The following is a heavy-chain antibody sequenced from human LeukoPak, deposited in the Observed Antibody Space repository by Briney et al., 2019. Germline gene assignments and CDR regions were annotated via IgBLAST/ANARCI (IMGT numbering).Heavy chain of an antibody. D-gene: IGHD3-9*01. CDR3: ARDLVFRDYDILTGYYWSPGYFDY. J-gene: IGHJ4*02. CDR1: GFTFSSYW. CDR2: INSDGSST. V-gene: IGHV3-74*01. Sequence: GGSLRLSCAASGFTFSSYWMHWVRQAPGKGLVWVSRINSDGSSTSYADSVKGRFTISRDNAKNTLYLQMNSLRAEDTAVYYCARDLVFRDYDILTGYYWSPGYFDYWGQGTLVTVS.